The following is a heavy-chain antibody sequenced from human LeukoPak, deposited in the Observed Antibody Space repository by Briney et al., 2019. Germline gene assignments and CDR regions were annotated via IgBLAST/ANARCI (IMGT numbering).Heavy chain of an antibody. J-gene: IGHJ4*02. CDR2: ISYDGSNK. Sequence: GGSLRLSCAASGFTFSSYAMHWVRQAPGKGLEWVAVISYDGSNKYYADSVKGRFTISRDNSKNTLYLQMNSLRAEDTAVYCCARGGSDYGPFDYWGQGTLVTVSS. V-gene: IGHV3-30-3*01. CDR1: GFTFSSYA. D-gene: IGHD4-17*01. CDR3: ARGGSDYGPFDY.